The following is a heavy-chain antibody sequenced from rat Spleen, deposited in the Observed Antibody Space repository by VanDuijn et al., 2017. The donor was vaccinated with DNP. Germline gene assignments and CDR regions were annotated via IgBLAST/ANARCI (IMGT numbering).Heavy chain of an antibody. J-gene: IGHJ4*01. D-gene: IGHD4-3*01. CDR1: GFSVTSYD. CDR2: IWNNGGT. V-gene: IGHV2-41*01. CDR3: ARDLIIRDTTSAMDV. Sequence: QVQLKESGPGLVQPSQTLSLTCTVSGFSVTSYDVHWVRQPPGKGLEWMGVIWNNGGTRYNSVLKSRLRINKDTSKSQVFLKMNSLQTEDTATYYCARDLIIRDTTSAMDVWGQGTSVTVSS.